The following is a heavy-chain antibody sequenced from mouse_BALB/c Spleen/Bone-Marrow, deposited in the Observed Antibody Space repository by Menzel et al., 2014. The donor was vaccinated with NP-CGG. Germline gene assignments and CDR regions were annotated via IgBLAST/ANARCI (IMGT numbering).Heavy chain of an antibody. CDR3: ARGARSATDY. Sequence: VQLQQSGAELVRPASSVKISCKASGYAFSTYWMIWVKQRPGQGLEWIGQIYPGDGDTNYNGKFKGKATLTADKSSSTAYMQLSSLTSEDSAVYFCARGARSATDYWGQGTSVTVSS. V-gene: IGHV1-80*01. J-gene: IGHJ4*01. CDR1: GYAFSTYW. CDR2: IYPGDGDT.